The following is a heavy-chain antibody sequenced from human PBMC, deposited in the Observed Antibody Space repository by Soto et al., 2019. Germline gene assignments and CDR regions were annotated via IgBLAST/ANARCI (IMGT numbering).Heavy chain of an antibody. V-gene: IGHV3-30-3*01. Sequence: QVQLVESGGGVVQPGRSLRLSCAASGFTFSSYAMHWVRQAPGKGLEWVAVISYDGSNKYYADSVKGRFTISRDNSKNTLYLQMNSLRAEDTAVYYCAICFSGYGRDTYFDYWGQGTLVTVSS. J-gene: IGHJ4*02. CDR1: GFTFSSYA. CDR2: ISYDGSNK. D-gene: IGHD3-22*01. CDR3: AICFSGYGRDTYFDY.